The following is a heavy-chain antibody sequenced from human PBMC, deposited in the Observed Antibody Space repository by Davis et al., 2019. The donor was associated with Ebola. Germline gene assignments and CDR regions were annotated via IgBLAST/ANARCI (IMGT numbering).Heavy chain of an antibody. Sequence: SETLSLTCTVSGGSMRSLNYYWSWIRQPAGKGLEWIGHIYTRGSTNYKPSLKSRVAISLDTSKNQFSLKLRSVTAADTAVYFCARLSGLFSSSSGALYFDLWGRGTLVSVSS. V-gene: IGHV4-61*09. CDR1: GGSMRSLNYY. J-gene: IGHJ2*01. CDR3: ARLSGLFSSSSGALYFDL. CDR2: IYTRGST. D-gene: IGHD6-6*01.